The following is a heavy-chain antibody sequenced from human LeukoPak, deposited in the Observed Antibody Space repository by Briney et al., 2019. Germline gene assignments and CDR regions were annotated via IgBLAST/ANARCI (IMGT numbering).Heavy chain of an antibody. J-gene: IGHJ4*02. D-gene: IGHD4-23*01. CDR1: GGSMRSRSYY. Sequence: SETLSLTCTVSGGSMRSRSYYWGWIRQPPGKGPEWIGSIYYSGNTFYDPSLKTRATISIDTSKNQLALKLSSVTAADSAVYYCARAPVGTVPDSWGQGTLVTVSS. V-gene: IGHV4-39*06. CDR2: IYYSGNT. CDR3: ARAPVGTVPDS.